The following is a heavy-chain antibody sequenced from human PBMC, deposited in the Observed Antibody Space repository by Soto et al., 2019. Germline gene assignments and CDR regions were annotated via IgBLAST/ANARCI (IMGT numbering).Heavy chain of an antibody. Sequence: GGSLRLSCAASGFTFSSYAMSWVRQAPGKGLEWVSAISGSGGSTYYADSVKGRFTISRDNSKNTLYLQMNSLRAEDTAVYYCAKDVSYDILTGYYWFDPLGQGPLVTVSS. V-gene: IGHV3-23*01. CDR3: AKDVSYDILTGYYWFDP. CDR1: GFTFSSYA. D-gene: IGHD3-9*01. J-gene: IGHJ5*02. CDR2: ISGSGGST.